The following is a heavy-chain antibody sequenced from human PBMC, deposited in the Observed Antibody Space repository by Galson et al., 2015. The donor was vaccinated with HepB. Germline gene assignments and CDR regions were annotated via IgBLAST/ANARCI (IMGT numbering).Heavy chain of an antibody. CDR1: GFTFSSYG. D-gene: IGHD2-21*02. V-gene: IGHV3-33*01. Sequence: SLRLSCAASGFTFSSYGMHWVRQAPGKGLEWVAVIWYDGSNKYYADSVKGRFTISRDNSKNTLYLQMNSLRAEDTAVYYCARAGYSLDQYCGGDCYHLDYWGQGTLVTVSS. CDR3: ARAGYSLDQYCGGDCYHLDY. J-gene: IGHJ4*02. CDR2: IWYDGSNK.